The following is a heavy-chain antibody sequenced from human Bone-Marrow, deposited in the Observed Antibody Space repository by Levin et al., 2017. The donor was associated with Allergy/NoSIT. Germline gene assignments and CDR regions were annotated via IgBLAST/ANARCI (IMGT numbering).Heavy chain of an antibody. CDR2: ISWDGLVT. Sequence: GGSLRLSCAASGFTFHHYTMHWVRQAPGRGLEWVSLISWDGLVTYYGDSVKGRFTISRDNRKSSLFLQMDSLTTEDTALYYCARGNSGWSEYYFDYWGQGTRVTVSS. J-gene: IGHJ4*02. CDR3: ARGNSGWSEYYFDY. V-gene: IGHV3-43*01. CDR1: GFTFHHYT. D-gene: IGHD6-19*01.